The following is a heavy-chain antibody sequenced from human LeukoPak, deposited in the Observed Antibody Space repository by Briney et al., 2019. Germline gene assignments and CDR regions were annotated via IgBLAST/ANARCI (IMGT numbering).Heavy chain of an antibody. D-gene: IGHD6-19*01. CDR3: AREGRGWYHDAFDI. CDR2: IIPIFGTA. V-gene: IGHV1-69*05. CDR1: GYTFTSYD. J-gene: IGHJ3*02. Sequence: SVKVSCKASGYTFTSYDINWVRQAPGQGLEWMGGIIPIFGTANYAQKFQGRVTITTDESTSTAYMGLSSLRSEDTAVYYCAREGRGWYHDAFDIWGQGTMVTVSS.